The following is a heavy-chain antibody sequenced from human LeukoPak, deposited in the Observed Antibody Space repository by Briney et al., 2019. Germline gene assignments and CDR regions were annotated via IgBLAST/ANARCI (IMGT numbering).Heavy chain of an antibody. CDR2: INHSGST. V-gene: IGHV4-34*01. CDR3: ARSPGSFVDY. J-gene: IGHJ4*02. Sequence: PSETLSLTCAVYGGSFSGYYWSWIRQPPGKGLEWIGEINHSGSTNYNPSLKSRVTISVDTSKNQFSLKLSSVTAADTAVYYCARSPGSFVDYWGQGTLVTVSS. D-gene: IGHD2-21*01. CDR1: GGSFSGYY.